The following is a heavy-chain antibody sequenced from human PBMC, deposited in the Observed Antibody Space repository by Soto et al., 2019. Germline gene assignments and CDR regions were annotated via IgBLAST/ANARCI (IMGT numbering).Heavy chain of an antibody. CDR3: ARDRTTHYYYGMDV. V-gene: IGHV3-21*01. CDR1: GFTFSSYS. J-gene: IGHJ6*02. D-gene: IGHD4-17*01. Sequence: PWGSLRLSCAASGFTFSSYSMNFFRQAPVKWLEWVSSISSSSSYIYYADSVKGRFTISRDDAENSLYLQMNSLRAEDTAVYYCARDRTTHYYYGMDVWGQGTTVTVSS. CDR2: ISSSSSYI.